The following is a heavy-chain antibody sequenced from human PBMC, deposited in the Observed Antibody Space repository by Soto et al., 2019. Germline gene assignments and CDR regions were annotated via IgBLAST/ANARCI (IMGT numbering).Heavy chain of an antibody. D-gene: IGHD6-19*01. V-gene: IGHV1-2*02. CDR2: INPNSGGT. CDR1: GYTFTGYY. CDR3: ARVYSGCLDY. J-gene: IGHJ4*02. Sequence: ASVKVSCKASGYTFTGYYMHWVRQAPGQGLEWMGWINPNSGGTNYAQKFQGRVTMTRGTSASTAYMELSSLRSEDTAVYYCARVYSGCLDYWGQGTLVTVSS.